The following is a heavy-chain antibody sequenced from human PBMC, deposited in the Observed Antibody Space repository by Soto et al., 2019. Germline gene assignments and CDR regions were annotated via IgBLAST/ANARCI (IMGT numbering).Heavy chain of an antibody. D-gene: IGHD1-26*01. CDR3: ARVRMSGSYSLDY. J-gene: IGHJ4*02. Sequence: GGSLRLSCVASGFTFSDHYMDWVRQAPGKGLEWVGRIRNKGHSYTTEYAASVNARFTISRDDSKNSLYLQMNSLRTEDTAMYYCARVRMSGSYSLDYWGQGTLVTVSS. CDR1: GFTFSDHY. V-gene: IGHV3-72*01. CDR2: IRNKGHSYTT.